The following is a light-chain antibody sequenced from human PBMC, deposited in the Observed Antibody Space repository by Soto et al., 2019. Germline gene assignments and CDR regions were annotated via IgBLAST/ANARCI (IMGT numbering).Light chain of an antibody. V-gene: IGLV1-44*01. J-gene: IGLJ2*01. CDR1: RSNIGSNT. CDR2: GNN. Sequence: QSVLTQPPSASGTPGQRVTISCSGSRSNIGSNTVNWYQQLPGTAPKLLIYGNNERPSGVPDRFSGSKSGTSASLAISGLQSEDEADYYCAAWDDTLYGHVVFGGGTKVTVL. CDR3: AAWDDTLYGHVV.